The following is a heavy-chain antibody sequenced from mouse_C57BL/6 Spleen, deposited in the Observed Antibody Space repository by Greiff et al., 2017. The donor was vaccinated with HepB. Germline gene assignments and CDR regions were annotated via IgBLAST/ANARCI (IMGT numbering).Heavy chain of an antibody. D-gene: IGHD2-1*01. CDR1: GYTFTDYE. Sequence: QVQLKESGAELVRPGASVTLSCKASGYTFTDYEMHWVKQTPVHGLEWLGAIDPETGGTAYKQKFKGKAILTADKSSSTAYMELRSLTSEDSAVYYCTRDAIYYGNYPGWFFYWGQGTSVTVSS. V-gene: IGHV1-15*01. J-gene: IGHJ4*01. CDR3: TRDAIYYGNYPGWFFY. CDR2: IDPETGGT.